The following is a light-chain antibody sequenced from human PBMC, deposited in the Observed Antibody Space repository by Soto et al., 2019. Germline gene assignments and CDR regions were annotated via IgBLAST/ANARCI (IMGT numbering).Light chain of an antibody. CDR1: QSVTSGY. CDR2: GAS. Sequence: EIAMTQSPATRYVSPGERATLSCRASQSVTSGYLAWYHQKPGQPPRLLIYGASRRATGIPDMVSGSGAGPACTLTISRLEHADSEVAECPQYGRSPLTFGGGTKVDIK. J-gene: IGKJ4*01. V-gene: IGKV3-20*01. CDR3: PQYGRSPLT.